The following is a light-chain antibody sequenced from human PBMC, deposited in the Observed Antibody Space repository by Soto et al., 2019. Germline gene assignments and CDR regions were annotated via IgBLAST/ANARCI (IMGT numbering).Light chain of an antibody. CDR1: HSVNSY. V-gene: IGKV3-11*01. CDR3: QQRSEWPPLT. Sequence: EIVLTQSPATLSLSPGERATLSCRASHSVNSYLAWYQQKPGQAPRLLIYDASKRATDVPARFSGSGSGTGFTLTISSLEHEDFAVYYWQQRSEWPPLTFGGGTKVEIK. CDR2: DAS. J-gene: IGKJ4*01.